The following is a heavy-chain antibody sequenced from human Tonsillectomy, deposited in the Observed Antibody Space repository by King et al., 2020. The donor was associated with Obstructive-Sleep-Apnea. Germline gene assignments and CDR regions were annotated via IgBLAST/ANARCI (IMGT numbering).Heavy chain of an antibody. CDR1: GFTFSSYA. CDR2: ISGSGGTT. D-gene: IGHD1-26*01. CDR3: AKDRGDSGSDYTSADAFDM. V-gene: IGHV3-23*04. J-gene: IGHJ3*02. Sequence: VQLVESGGGLVQPGGSLRLSCAASGFTFSSYAMSWVRQAPGKGLEWVSGISGSGGTTHYADSVKGRFTISRDNSKNTLYLKMNSLRAEDTAVYYCAKDRGDSGSDYTSADAFDMWGQGTMVTVSS.